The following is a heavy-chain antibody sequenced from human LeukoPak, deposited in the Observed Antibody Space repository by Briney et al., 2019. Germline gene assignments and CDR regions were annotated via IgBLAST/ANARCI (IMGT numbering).Heavy chain of an antibody. CDR1: GFPFSSYA. D-gene: IGHD3-10*01. CDR2: ISYEGSNT. Sequence: PGRSLTLSCAASGFPFSSYAMHWVRQAPGKGLEWVAVISYEGSNTFYADSMKGRFTISRYNSKNTLYLQMNSLRGEDTAVYYCAKVGGRNAESYYYGMNVWGQGTTVTVSS. V-gene: IGHV3-30*18. CDR3: AKVGGRNAESYYYGMNV. J-gene: IGHJ6*02.